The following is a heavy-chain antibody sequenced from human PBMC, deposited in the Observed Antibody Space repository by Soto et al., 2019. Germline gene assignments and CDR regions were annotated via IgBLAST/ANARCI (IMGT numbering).Heavy chain of an antibody. V-gene: IGHV3-23*01. CDR3: AKDRGYSGYDNGNWFDP. D-gene: IGHD5-12*01. CDR1: GFTFSSYA. CDR2: ISGSGGST. Sequence: EVQLLESGGGLVQPGGSLRLSCAASGFTFSSYAMSWVRQAPGKGLEWVSAISGSGGSTYYADSVKGRFTISRDNSKNTLYLQMNSLRAEDTAVYYCAKDRGYSGYDNGNWFDPWGQGTPVTVSS. J-gene: IGHJ5*02.